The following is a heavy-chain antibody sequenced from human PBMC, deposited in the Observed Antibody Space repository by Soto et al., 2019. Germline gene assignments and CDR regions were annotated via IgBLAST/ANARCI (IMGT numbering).Heavy chain of an antibody. Sequence: KPSETLSLTCTVSGGSIRSYYWSWIRQPPGKGLEWIGYIYYSGSTNYNPSLKSRVTISVDTSKNQFSLKLSSVTAADTAVYYCAGVSGLWDSYYYGMDVWGQGTTVTVSS. CDR3: AGVSGLWDSYYYGMDV. J-gene: IGHJ6*02. CDR1: GGSIRSYY. D-gene: IGHD5-18*01. V-gene: IGHV4-59*01. CDR2: IYYSGST.